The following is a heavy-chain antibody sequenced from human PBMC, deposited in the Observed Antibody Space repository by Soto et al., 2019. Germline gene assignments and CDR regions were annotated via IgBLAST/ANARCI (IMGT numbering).Heavy chain of an antibody. Sequence: GGSLRLSCAAFGFKISSSSMNWVCQAPGRGLEWVAYISDSGSSTLYADSVKGRFTVSRDTAKNSLYLQMSGLRDEDRAVYYCERYYYDSSGYDGMDVWGQGNTVTVSS. J-gene: IGHJ6*02. V-gene: IGHV3-48*02. CDR1: GFKISSSS. CDR2: ISDSGSST. D-gene: IGHD3-22*01. CDR3: ERYYYDSSGYDGMDV.